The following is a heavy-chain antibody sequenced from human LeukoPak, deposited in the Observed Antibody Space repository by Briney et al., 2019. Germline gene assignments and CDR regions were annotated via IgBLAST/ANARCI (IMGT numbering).Heavy chain of an antibody. V-gene: IGHV3-23*01. CDR2: ISGSGGST. CDR3: AKGGIHSSGWHYFDY. Sequence: GGSLRLSCAASGFTFSSYAMSWVRQAPGKGLEWVSAISGSGGSTYYADSVKGRFTISRDNSKNTLYLQMNSLRAEDTAVYYCAKGGIHSSGWHYFDYWGQGTLVTVSS. J-gene: IGHJ4*02. D-gene: IGHD6-19*01. CDR1: GFTFSSYA.